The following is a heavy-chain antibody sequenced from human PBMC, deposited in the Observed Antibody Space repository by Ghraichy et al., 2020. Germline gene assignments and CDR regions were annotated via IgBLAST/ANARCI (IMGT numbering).Heavy chain of an antibody. CDR2: INHSGST. V-gene: IGHV4-34*01. CDR3: ARVEADPYYDSRGSFDY. D-gene: IGHD3-22*01. J-gene: IGHJ4*02. CDR1: GGSFSGYY. Sequence: LSLTCAVYGGSFSGYYWSWIRQPPGKGLEWIGEINHSGSTNYNPSLKSRVTISVDTSKNQFSLKLSSVTTADTAVYYCARVEADPYYDSRGSFDYWGQGTLVTVSS.